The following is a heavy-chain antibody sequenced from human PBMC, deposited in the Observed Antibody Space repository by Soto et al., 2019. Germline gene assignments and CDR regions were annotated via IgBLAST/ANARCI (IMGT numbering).Heavy chain of an antibody. Sequence: GGSLRLSCAASEFTFSSYAMSWVLQAPGKGLEWVSGISGSGGSTYYADSVKGRFTISRDNSKNMLYLQMNSLRAEDTAVYYCAKPSQDALYYYGMDVWGQGTTVTVSS. CDR2: ISGSGGST. J-gene: IGHJ6*02. CDR3: AKPSQDALYYYGMDV. V-gene: IGHV3-23*01. CDR1: EFTFSSYA.